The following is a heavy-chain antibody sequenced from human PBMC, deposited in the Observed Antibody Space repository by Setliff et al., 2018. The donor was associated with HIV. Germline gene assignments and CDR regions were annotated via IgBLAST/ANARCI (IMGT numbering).Heavy chain of an antibody. Sequence: SETLSLTCAVSGGSISSDNWWTWVRQPPGKGLEWIGEIYHSEYTNYNASLKSRVSMSVDKSKNQFSLKLTSVTAADTAVYYCARGHCSGTNCYGVDYYGMNVWGQGTTVTVSS. J-gene: IGHJ6*02. CDR2: IYHSEYT. CDR3: ARGHCSGTNCYGVDYYGMNV. V-gene: IGHV4-4*02. CDR1: GGSISSDNW. D-gene: IGHD2-2*01.